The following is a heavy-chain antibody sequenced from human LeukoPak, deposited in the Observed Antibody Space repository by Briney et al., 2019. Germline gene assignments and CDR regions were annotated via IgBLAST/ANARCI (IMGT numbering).Heavy chain of an antibody. CDR2: IYYSGST. D-gene: IGHD4-23*01. V-gene: IGHV4-31*03. J-gene: IGHJ3*02. CDR1: GGSISSGGYY. Sequence: PSQTLSLTCTVSGGSISSGGYYWSWIRQHPGKGLEWIGYIYYSGSTYYNPSLKSRVTISVDTSKNQFSLKLSSVTAADTAVYYCATYPGYGGTRLPADGRAFDIWGQGTMVTVSS. CDR3: ATYPGYGGTRLPADGRAFDI.